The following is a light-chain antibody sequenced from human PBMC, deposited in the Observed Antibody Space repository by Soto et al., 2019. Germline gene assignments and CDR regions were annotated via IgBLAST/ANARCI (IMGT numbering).Light chain of an antibody. CDR2: DVS. CDR1: SSDVGGYNY. CDR3: CSYTSSSTLVV. J-gene: IGLJ1*01. V-gene: IGLV2-14*01. Sequence: QSALTQPASVSGSPGQSITISCTGTSSDVGGYNYVSCYQQHPGKAPKLMIYDVSNRPSGVSNRFSFSKSGNTASLTIAGLQAEDEAYYYCCSYTSSSTLVVFGTGTKVTVL.